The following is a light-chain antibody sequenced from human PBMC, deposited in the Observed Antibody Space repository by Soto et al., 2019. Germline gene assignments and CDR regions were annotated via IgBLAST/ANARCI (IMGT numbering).Light chain of an antibody. J-gene: IGLJ2*01. Sequence: QSVLTQPASVSGSPGQPITISCIGSSSDFGAYNSVSWYQQHPGKAPKLVIYDVSHRPSGVSDRFSGSKSGNTASLTISRLQAEDEADYYCTSFTTTTTVVVFGGGTKLTVL. CDR2: DVS. CDR1: SSDFGAYNS. V-gene: IGLV2-14*01. CDR3: TSFTTTTTVVV.